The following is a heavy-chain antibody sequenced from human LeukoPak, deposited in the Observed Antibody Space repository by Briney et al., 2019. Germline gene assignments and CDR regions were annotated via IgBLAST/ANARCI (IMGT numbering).Heavy chain of an antibody. CDR2: IYYSGST. CDR1: GGSISSYY. CDR3: ARAPHTIFGVVIYYYYYYMDV. V-gene: IGHV4-30-4*08. Sequence: SETLSLTCTVSGGSISSYYWSWIRQPPGKGLEWIGYIYYSGSTYYNPSLKSRVTISVDTSKNQFSLKLSSVTAADTAVYYCARAPHTIFGVVIYYYYYYMDVWGKGTTVTVSS. D-gene: IGHD3-3*01. J-gene: IGHJ6*03.